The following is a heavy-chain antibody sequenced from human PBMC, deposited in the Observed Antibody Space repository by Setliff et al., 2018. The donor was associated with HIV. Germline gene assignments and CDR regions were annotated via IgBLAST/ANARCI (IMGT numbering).Heavy chain of an antibody. D-gene: IGHD3-3*01. J-gene: IGHJ4*02. CDR1: GGSISSGIYY. Sequence: SETLSLTCTVSGGSISSGIYYWSWIRQPAGKGLEWIGRIYTSGSTNYNPSLKSRVTISVDKSKNQFSLRLNSVTAADTAMYYCARGLLFGRSLDYWGQGTLVTVSS. V-gene: IGHV4-61*02. CDR3: ARGLLFGRSLDY. CDR2: IYTSGST.